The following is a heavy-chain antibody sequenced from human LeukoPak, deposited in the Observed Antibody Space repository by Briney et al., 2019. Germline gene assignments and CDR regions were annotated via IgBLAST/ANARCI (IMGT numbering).Heavy chain of an antibody. J-gene: IGHJ6*03. Sequence: GGSLRLSCAASGFTFSSYAMGWVRQAPGKGLEWVSAISGSGGSTYYADSVKGRFTISRDNSKNTLYLQMNSLRAEDTAVYYCSRDHLVVVPAARYYMDVWGKGTTVTVSS. D-gene: IGHD2-2*01. CDR3: SRDHLVVVPAARYYMDV. CDR1: GFTFSSYA. CDR2: ISGSGGST. V-gene: IGHV3-23*01.